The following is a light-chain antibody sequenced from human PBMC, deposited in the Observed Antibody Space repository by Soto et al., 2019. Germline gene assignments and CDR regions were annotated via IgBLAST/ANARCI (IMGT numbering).Light chain of an antibody. CDR3: QQRNVWPPIT. CDR1: QSIHTS. J-gene: IGKJ5*01. V-gene: IGKV3-11*01. Sequence: VLTQSPATLSLSPGERATLSCRASQSIHTSLAWYQQKPGQPPRLVVYDSTLRANGVPDRFGGSRSGTEFTHTINNLEPEDFAVYYCQQRNVWPPITFGQGKRLEI. CDR2: DST.